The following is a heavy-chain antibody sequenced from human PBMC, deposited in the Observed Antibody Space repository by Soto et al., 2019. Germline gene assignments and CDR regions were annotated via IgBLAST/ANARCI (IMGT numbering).Heavy chain of an antibody. J-gene: IGHJ6*02. CDR2: INHSGST. V-gene: IGHV4-34*01. D-gene: IGHD3-3*01. CDR3: ASNDFGSYYGMDV. Sequence: QVQLQQWGAGLLKPSETLSLTCAVYGGSFSGYYWSWIRQPPRKGLEWIGEINHSGSTNYNPSLKSRVTISVDTSKNQFSLKLSSVTAADTAVYYCASNDFGSYYGMDVWGQGTTVTVSS. CDR1: GGSFSGYY.